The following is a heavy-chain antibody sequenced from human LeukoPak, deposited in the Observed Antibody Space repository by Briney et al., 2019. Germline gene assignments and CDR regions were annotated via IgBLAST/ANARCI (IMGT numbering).Heavy chain of an antibody. CDR1: GFTFSSYN. V-gene: IGHV3-48*04. Sequence: PRGSLRLSCAASGFTFSSYNMNWVRQAPGKGLEWVSEISGSGTTTYYADSVKGRFTISRDNTKNSLYLQMNSLRAEDTAVYYCAVRFDYSGQGIRITVSS. J-gene: IGHJ4*02. D-gene: IGHD3-16*02. CDR3: AVRFDY. CDR2: ISGSGTTT.